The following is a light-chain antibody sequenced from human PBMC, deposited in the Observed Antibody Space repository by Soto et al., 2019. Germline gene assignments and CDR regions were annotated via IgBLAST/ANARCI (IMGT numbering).Light chain of an antibody. CDR1: TGPVTSSHY. V-gene: IGLV7-46*01. CDR2: DTS. CDR3: LLSYSGGRYVV. J-gene: IGLJ2*01. Sequence: QAVVTQEPSLTVSPGGTLTLTCGSSTGPVTSSHYPYWFQQRPGQAPRTLIYDTSNKHSWTPARFSGSLLGGKGALTLSGAQPEDEADYYCLLSYSGGRYVVFGGGTKVTVL.